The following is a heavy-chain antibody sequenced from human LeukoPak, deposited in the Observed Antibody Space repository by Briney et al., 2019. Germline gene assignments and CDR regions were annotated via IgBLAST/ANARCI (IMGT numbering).Heavy chain of an antibody. V-gene: IGHV4-4*07. D-gene: IGHD3-3*01. J-gene: IGHJ4*02. Sequence: SETLSLTCTVSGGSISSYYWSWIRQPAGKGLEWIGRIYTSGSTNYNPPLKSRVTMSVDTSKNQFSLKLSSVTAADTAVYYCARLRSRYDFWSGYSDYWGQGTLVTVSS. CDR3: ARLRSRYDFWSGYSDY. CDR2: IYTSGST. CDR1: GGSISSYY.